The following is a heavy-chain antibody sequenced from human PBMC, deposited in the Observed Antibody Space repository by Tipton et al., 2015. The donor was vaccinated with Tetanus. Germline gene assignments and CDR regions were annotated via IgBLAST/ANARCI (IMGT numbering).Heavy chain of an antibody. J-gene: IGHJ4*02. CDR2: IHFGGDT. V-gene: IGHV4-39*02. Sequence: VKPSETLSLTCTVSGASISNNFFYWGWIRQSPGRGLEWIGTIHFGGDTAYNPSLRSRVTISVDTSRNHVSLKMTSVTAADTALYYCSSGSGTAISEDWGQGTLVTVSS. CDR1: GASISNNFFY. D-gene: IGHD1-7*01. CDR3: SSGSGTAISED.